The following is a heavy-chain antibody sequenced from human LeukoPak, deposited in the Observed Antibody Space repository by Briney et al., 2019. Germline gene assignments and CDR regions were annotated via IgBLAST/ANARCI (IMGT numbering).Heavy chain of an antibody. CDR3: ARGGTARYSSSWYSPVWYFDL. CDR1: GGTFSSYA. CDR2: IIPIFGTA. D-gene: IGHD6-13*01. V-gene: IGHV1-69*01. Sequence: ASVKVSCKASGGTFSSYAISWVRQAPGQGLEWMGGIIPIFGTANYAQKFQGRVTITADESTSTAYMELSSLRSEDTAVYYCARGGTARYSSSWYSPVWYFDLWGRGTLVTVSS. J-gene: IGHJ2*01.